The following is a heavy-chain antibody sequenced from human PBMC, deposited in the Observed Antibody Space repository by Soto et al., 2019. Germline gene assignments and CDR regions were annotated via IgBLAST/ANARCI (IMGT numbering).Heavy chain of an antibody. Sequence: GGSLRLSCGASGFTFSNYAISWVRQAPGKGLEWVSSISGSGGSTYYADSVKGRFTISRDNSKNTLYLQMNSLRAEDTAVYYCATYSGNYERYGVYYGMDVWGQGTTVTVSS. CDR1: GFTFSNYA. V-gene: IGHV3-23*01. CDR3: ATYSGNYERYGVYYGMDV. D-gene: IGHD1-26*01. J-gene: IGHJ6*02. CDR2: ISGSGGST.